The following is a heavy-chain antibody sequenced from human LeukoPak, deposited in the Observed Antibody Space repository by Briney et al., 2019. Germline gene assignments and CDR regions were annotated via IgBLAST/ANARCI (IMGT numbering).Heavy chain of an antibody. CDR3: ARYSSSWETYYFDN. J-gene: IGHJ4*02. CDR2: TDWKGGST. D-gene: IGHD6-13*01. V-gene: IGHV3-20*04. CDR1: GFTFDAYG. Sequence: PGGSLRLSCAASGFTFDAYGMSWVRQAPGKGLEWVSGTDWKGGSTAYGDSVKGRFTISRDNAKDSLYLQMNSLRAEDTALYYCARYSSSWETYYFDNWGQGTLVTVSS.